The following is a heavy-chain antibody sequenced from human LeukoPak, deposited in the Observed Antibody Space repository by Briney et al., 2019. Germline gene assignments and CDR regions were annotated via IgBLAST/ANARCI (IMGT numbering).Heavy chain of an antibody. CDR3: ARTTSGYSSGWYY. D-gene: IGHD6-19*01. V-gene: IGHV4-39*01. J-gene: IGHJ4*02. CDR2: IYYSGST. Sequence: SETLSLTCTVSGGSITSSNYYWGWIRQPPGKGLEWIGSIYYSGSTYYNPSLKSRVTISVDTSKNQFSLKLSSVTAADTAVYYCARTTSGYSSGWYYWGQGTLVTVSS. CDR1: GGSITSSNYY.